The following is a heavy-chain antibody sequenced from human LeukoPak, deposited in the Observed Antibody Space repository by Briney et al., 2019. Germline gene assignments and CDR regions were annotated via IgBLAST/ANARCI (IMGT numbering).Heavy chain of an antibody. CDR3: ARGSRITMVRGVISWFDP. Sequence: SETLSLTCAVYGGSFSGYYWSWIRQPPGKGLEWIGEINHSGSTNYNPSLKSRVTISVDTSKNQFSLKLSSVTAADTAVYYCARGSRITMVRGVISWFDPWGQGTLVTVSS. V-gene: IGHV4-34*01. D-gene: IGHD3-10*01. CDR2: INHSGST. CDR1: GGSFSGYY. J-gene: IGHJ5*02.